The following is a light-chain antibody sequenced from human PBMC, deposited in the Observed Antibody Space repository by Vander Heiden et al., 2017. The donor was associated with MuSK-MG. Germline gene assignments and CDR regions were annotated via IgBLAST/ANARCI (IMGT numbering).Light chain of an antibody. Sequence: QSVLTQPPSPSGTPAQRVTISCSGSSSNIGSNIVNWYQQLPGSAPKLLIDSNNQRPSGVPDRFSGSKSGTSASLALSGLQSEDEADYYCAAWDDSLTAVLFGGGTKLSVL. CDR1: SSNIGSNI. J-gene: IGLJ2*01. CDR3: AAWDDSLTAVL. CDR2: SNN. V-gene: IGLV1-44*01.